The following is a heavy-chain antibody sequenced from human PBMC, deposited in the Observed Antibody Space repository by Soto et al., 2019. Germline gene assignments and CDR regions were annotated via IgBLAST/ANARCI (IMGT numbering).Heavy chain of an antibody. J-gene: IGHJ6*02. CDR2: IYYSGST. CDR3: AKDHARGGELRAYGMDV. Sequence: TLSLTCTVSVGSISSGDYYWSWIRQPPGKGLEWIGYIYYSGSTYYNPSLKSRVTISVDTSKNQFSLKLSSVTAADTALYYCAKDHARGGELRAYGMDVWGQGTTVTVSS. V-gene: IGHV4-30-4*01. D-gene: IGHD3-16*01. CDR1: VGSISSGDYY.